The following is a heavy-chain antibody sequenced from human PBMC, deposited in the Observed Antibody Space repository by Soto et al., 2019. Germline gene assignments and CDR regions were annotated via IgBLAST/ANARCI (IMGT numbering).Heavy chain of an antibody. Sequence: QVQLVQSGAEVKKPGSSVKVSCKASGGAFRSYTISWVRQAPGQGLEWMGGITPIFGAANYAQKFEGRVTISAYKSKTTAYMELSNLTSEDTAVYYCARDEIAVANRVGMDVWGQGTTVIVSS. CDR1: GGAFRSYT. CDR2: ITPIFGAA. J-gene: IGHJ6*02. D-gene: IGHD6-19*01. V-gene: IGHV1-69*06. CDR3: ARDEIAVANRVGMDV.